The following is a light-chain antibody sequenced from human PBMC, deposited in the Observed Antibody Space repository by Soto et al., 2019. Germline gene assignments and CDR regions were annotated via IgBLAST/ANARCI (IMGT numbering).Light chain of an antibody. CDR1: QSITNR. Sequence: DIQMTQSPSTLSASVGDRVTISCRASQSITNRLACYPQNPGKAPKVLIYDASSLESGVPARFRGRGYGTEFVLPISSRQAEDFATYWWKNYGGMWTFGQGTKVQVQ. CDR3: KNYGGMWT. V-gene: IGKV1-5*01. CDR2: DAS. J-gene: IGKJ1*01.